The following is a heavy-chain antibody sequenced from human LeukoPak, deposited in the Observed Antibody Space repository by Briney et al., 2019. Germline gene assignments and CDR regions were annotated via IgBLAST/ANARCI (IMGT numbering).Heavy chain of an antibody. CDR2: INPNSGGT. Sequence: GASVKVSCKASGYTFTGYYMHWVRQAPGQGLEWMGWINPNSGGTNYAQKFQGRVTMTRDTSISTAYMELSRLRSDDTAVYYCARDLSLDWELRGIDYWGQGTLVTVSS. V-gene: IGHV1-2*02. D-gene: IGHD1-26*01. CDR3: ARDLSLDWELRGIDY. CDR1: GYTFTGYY. J-gene: IGHJ4*02.